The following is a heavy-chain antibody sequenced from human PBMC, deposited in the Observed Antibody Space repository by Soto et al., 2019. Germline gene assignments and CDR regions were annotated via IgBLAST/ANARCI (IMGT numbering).Heavy chain of an antibody. D-gene: IGHD4-4*01. CDR2: IKEDGSER. J-gene: IGHJ4*02. V-gene: IGHV3-7*01. Sequence: GGSLRLSCAASGFTFSNYWMSWVRQAPGKGLEWVANIKEDGSERYYVDSVKGRFTISRDNAKNSLYLQMTSLRPEDTAVYYCTRGHPSIYNYWGQGTLVTVSS. CDR3: TRGHPSIYNY. CDR1: GFTFSNYW.